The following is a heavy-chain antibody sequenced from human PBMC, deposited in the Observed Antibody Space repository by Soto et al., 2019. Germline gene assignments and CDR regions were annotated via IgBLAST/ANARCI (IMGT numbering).Heavy chain of an antibody. CDR1: GFTFSSYA. J-gene: IGHJ4*02. CDR3: APWTSQGLDY. CDR2: ISYDGSNK. Sequence: ESGGGVVQPGRSLRLSCAASGFTFSSYAMHWVRQAPGKGLEWVAVISYDGSNKYYADSVKGRFTISRDNSKNTLYLQMNSLRAEDTAVYYCAPWTSQGLDYWGQGTLVTVSS. D-gene: IGHD6-19*01. V-gene: IGHV3-30-3*01.